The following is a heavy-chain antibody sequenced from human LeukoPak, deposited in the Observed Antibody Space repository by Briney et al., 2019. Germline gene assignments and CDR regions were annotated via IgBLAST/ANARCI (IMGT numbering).Heavy chain of an antibody. V-gene: IGHV4-59*12. CDR1: GGSISSYY. CDR3: ARGSITMVRGVKELDY. J-gene: IGHJ4*02. CDR2: IYYSGST. D-gene: IGHD3-10*01. Sequence: SETLSLTCTVSGGSISSYYWSWIRQPPGKGLEWIGYIYYSGSTYYNPSLKSRVTISVDTSKNQFSLKLSSVTAADTAVYYCARGSITMVRGVKELDYWGQGTLVTVSS.